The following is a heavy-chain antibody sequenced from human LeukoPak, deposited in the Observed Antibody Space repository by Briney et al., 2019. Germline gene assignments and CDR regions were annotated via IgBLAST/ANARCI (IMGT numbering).Heavy chain of an antibody. CDR3: AGERAQAWFDP. V-gene: IGHV3-33*01. J-gene: IGHJ5*02. CDR1: GFTFSSYG. CDR2: IWYDGSNK. Sequence: GGSLRLSCAASGFTFSSYGMHWVRQAPGKGLEWVAVIWYDGSNKYYADSVKGRFTISRDNSKNTLYLQMNSLRAEDTAVYYCAGERAQAWFDPWGQGTLVTVSS.